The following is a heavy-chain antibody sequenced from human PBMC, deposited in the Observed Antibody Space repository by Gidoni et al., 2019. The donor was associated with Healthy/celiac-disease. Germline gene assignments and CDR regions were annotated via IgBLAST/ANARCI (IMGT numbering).Heavy chain of an antibody. CDR3: ARDAATDWR. CDR2: IYYSGST. D-gene: IGHD2-15*01. Sequence: QLQLQESGPGLVKPSATLSLTCTVSGGSISSSSYYWGWIRQPPWKGLEWIGSIYYSGSTYYNPSLKSRVTISVDTSKNQFSLKLSSVTAADTAVYYCARDAATDWRWGQGTLVTVSS. V-gene: IGHV4-39*02. J-gene: IGHJ4*02. CDR1: GGSISSSSYY.